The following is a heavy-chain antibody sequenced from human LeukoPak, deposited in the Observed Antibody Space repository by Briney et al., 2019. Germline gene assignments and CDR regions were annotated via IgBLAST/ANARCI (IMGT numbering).Heavy chain of an antibody. J-gene: IGHJ4*02. V-gene: IGHV4-59*01. CDR1: GGSINSYY. CDR3: ARGNAN. CDR2: ISYSGST. Sequence: SETLSLTCTVSGGSINSYYWGWIRQPPGKGLEWIGYISYSGSTNYNPSLKSRVTISLDTSKKQFFLKLSSVTAADTALYYCARGNANWGQGTLVTVSS.